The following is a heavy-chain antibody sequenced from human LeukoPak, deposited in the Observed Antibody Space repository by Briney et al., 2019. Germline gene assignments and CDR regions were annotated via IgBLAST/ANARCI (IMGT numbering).Heavy chain of an antibody. CDR1: GFSFSSSA. CDR3: ARDSLGMSTLDS. CDR2: LSYDGSNK. Sequence: GGSLRLSCAASGFSFSSSAMHWVRQAPGKGLEWVAALSYDGSNKNYADSVKGRFTISRDNSKNTVYLQMNSLRVEDTAVYYCARDSLGMSTLDSWGQGTLVTVSS. D-gene: IGHD5/OR15-5a*01. J-gene: IGHJ4*02. V-gene: IGHV3-30-3*01.